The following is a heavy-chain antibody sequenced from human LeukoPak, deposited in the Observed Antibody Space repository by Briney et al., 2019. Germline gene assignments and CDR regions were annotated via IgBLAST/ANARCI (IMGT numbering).Heavy chain of an antibody. CDR2: INPNSGGT. CDR1: GYTFTGYY. Sequence: ASVKVSCKASGYTFTGYYMHWVRQAPGQGLEWMGWINPNSGGTNYAQKFQGRVTMTRDTSISTAYMELSRLRSDDTAVYYCARGLYPRAFIAAAGTPDYWGQGTLVTVSS. D-gene: IGHD6-13*01. CDR3: ARGLYPRAFIAAAGTPDY. V-gene: IGHV1-2*02. J-gene: IGHJ4*02.